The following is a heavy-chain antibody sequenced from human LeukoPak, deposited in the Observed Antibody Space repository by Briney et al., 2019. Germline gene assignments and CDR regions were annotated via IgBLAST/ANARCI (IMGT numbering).Heavy chain of an antibody. D-gene: IGHD5-18*01. CDR2: IYYSGST. Sequence: PSETLSLTRTVSGGSISSYYWSWIRQPPGKGLEWIGYIYYSGSTNYNPSLKSRVTISVDTSKNQFSLKLSSVTAADTAVYYCARLSARFTAYYDYWGQGTLVTVSS. CDR3: ARLSARFTAYYDY. CDR1: GGSISSYY. J-gene: IGHJ4*02. V-gene: IGHV4-59*08.